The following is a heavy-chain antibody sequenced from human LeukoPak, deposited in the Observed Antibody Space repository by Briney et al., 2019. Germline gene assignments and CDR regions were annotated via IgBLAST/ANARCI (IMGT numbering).Heavy chain of an antibody. CDR3: ATSRSANYYSGY. J-gene: IGHJ4*02. CDR1: GGSISISSSY. D-gene: IGHD4/OR15-4a*01. V-gene: IGHV4-39*07. Sequence: SEALSLTCTVSGGSISISSSYWGWIRQPPGKGLEWIGSIHYSGNTYYNPSLKSRVTISVDTSENHFSLKLSSVTAADTAVYYCATSRSANYYSGYWGQGTLVTVSS. CDR2: IHYSGNT.